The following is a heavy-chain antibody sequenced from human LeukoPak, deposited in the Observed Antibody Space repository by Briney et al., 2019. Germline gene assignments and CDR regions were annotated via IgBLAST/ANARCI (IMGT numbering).Heavy chain of an antibody. CDR3: AKDLIAYAPGHDAFDI. CDR1: GFTFSDYY. CDR2: ISSSGSTI. D-gene: IGHD2-8*01. Sequence: PGGSLRLSCAASGFTFSDYYMSWIRQAPGKGLEWVSYISSSGSTIYYADSVKGRFTISRDNSKNTLYLQMNSLRAEDTAVYYCAKDLIAYAPGHDAFDIWGQGTMVTVSS. J-gene: IGHJ3*02. V-gene: IGHV3-11*01.